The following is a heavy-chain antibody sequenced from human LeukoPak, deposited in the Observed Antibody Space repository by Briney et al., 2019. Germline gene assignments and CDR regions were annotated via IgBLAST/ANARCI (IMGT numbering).Heavy chain of an antibody. CDR2: ISSSRNYI. V-gene: IGHV3-21*01. CDR1: GFTFSSYS. CDR3: AKDSSRTYTVADDAFDI. Sequence: PGGSLRLSCAASGFTFSSYSMNWVRQAPGKGLEWVSYISSSRNYIFYADSVKGRFTISRDNAKNSLYLQMNSLRAVDTAVYYCAKDSSRTYTVADDAFDIWGQGTMVTVSS. J-gene: IGHJ3*02. D-gene: IGHD4-23*01.